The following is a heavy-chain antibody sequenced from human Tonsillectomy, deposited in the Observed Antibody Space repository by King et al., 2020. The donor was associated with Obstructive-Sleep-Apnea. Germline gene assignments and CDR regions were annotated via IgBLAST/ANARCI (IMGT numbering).Heavy chain of an antibody. D-gene: IGHD3-22*01. CDR3: ARLTYYYDSSGYYYGGTRLIDY. J-gene: IGHJ4*02. Sequence: TLKESGPVLVKPTETLTLTCTVSGFSLSNARMGVSWIRQPPGKALEWLAHIFSNDEKSYSTSLKSRLTISKDTSKSQVVLTMINMDPVDTATYYCARLTYYYDSSGYYYGGTRLIDYWGQGTLVTVSS. CDR2: IFSNDEK. V-gene: IGHV2-26*01. CDR1: GFSLSNARMG.